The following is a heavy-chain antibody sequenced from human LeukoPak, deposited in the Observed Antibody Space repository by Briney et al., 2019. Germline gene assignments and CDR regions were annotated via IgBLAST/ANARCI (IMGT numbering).Heavy chain of an antibody. D-gene: IGHD1-26*01. J-gene: IGHJ4*02. V-gene: IGHV3-23*01. CDR3: AKVPLGSSNYYHDF. Sequence: YAGFVRGQFTISRDNSKNTLYLHMSSLRAEDSAVYYCAKVPLGSSNYYHDFWGQGTLVTVSS.